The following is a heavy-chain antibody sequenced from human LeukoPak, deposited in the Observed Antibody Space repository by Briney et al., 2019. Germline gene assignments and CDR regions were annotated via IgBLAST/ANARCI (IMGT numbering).Heavy chain of an antibody. J-gene: IGHJ4*02. Sequence: GESLKISCKGSGYSFTSYWIGWVRQMPGKGLEWMGIICISNSDTRYSPSFQGQVTISADKSSSTAYLQWSSLKASDTAMYYCGRLSYSSGSFFDYWGQGTLVTVSS. CDR2: ICISNSDT. D-gene: IGHD6-19*01. V-gene: IGHV5-51*01. CDR3: GRLSYSSGSFFDY. CDR1: GYSFTSYW.